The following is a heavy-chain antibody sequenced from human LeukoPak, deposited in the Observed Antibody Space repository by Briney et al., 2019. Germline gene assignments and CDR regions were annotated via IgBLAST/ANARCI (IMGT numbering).Heavy chain of an antibody. CDR1: GFTFNSYS. D-gene: IGHD2-2*01. CDR2: ISGSGGST. Sequence: GGSLRLSCAASGFTFNSYSMSWVRQAPGKGLEWVSAISGSGGSTYYADSVKGRFTISRDNSKNTLYLQMNSLRAEDTAVYYCAKMDQLLDLFDYWGQGTLVTVSS. V-gene: IGHV3-23*01. CDR3: AKMDQLLDLFDY. J-gene: IGHJ4*02.